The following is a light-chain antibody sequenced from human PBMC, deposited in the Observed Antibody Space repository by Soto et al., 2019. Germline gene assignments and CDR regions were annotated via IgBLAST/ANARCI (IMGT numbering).Light chain of an antibody. CDR1: PSVSSSR. V-gene: IGKV3D-20*01. J-gene: IGKJ1*01. Sequence: DIVLTQSPATLSLSPGERVTLSCGASPSVSSSRLAWYQQKPGQAPRLLMYDASRRAFGIPDRFSGSGSGTDFTLTISRLEPEDSALYYCQQYGSSPGTFGQGTKVDIK. CDR2: DAS. CDR3: QQYGSSPGT.